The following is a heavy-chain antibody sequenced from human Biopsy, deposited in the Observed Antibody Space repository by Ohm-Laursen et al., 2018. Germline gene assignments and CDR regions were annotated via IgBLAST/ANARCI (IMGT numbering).Heavy chain of an antibody. Sequence: GASVKVSCKVSGYTLTTYGITWVRQAPGQGLEWVGRIISMVGTPKYAQKFQGRATITVDKSTSTAYLDLSSLKSEDTAVYYCARDKTVLNYYFASDVWGQGTTVTVSS. V-gene: IGHV1-69*04. CDR2: IISMVGTP. CDR3: ARDKTVLNYYFASDV. D-gene: IGHD2/OR15-2a*01. J-gene: IGHJ6*01. CDR1: GYTLTTYG.